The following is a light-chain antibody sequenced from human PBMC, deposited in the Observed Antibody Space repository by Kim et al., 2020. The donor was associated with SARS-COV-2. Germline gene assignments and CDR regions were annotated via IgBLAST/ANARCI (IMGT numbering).Light chain of an antibody. CDR2: GAS. CDR3: QQYGSSPPT. Sequence: EIVLTQSPGTLSLSPGERATLSCRASQSVSSSYLAWYQQKPGQAPRLLIYGASSRATGIPDRFSGSGSGTDFTLTISRLEPEAVAVYYCQQYGSSPPTFGQGTKLEI. V-gene: IGKV3-20*01. CDR1: QSVSSSY. J-gene: IGKJ2*01.